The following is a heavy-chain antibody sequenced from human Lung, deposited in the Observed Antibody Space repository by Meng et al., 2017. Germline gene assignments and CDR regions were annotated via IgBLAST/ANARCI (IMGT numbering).Heavy chain of an antibody. CDR3: AKALGWGSSPDY. CDR2: INPNSGGT. CDR1: GYTFTAYY. V-gene: IGHV1-2*06. D-gene: IGHD2-21*01. J-gene: IGHJ4*02. Sequence: QVQLAQSGADVKKPGASVKVSCKASGYTFTAYYIHWVRQAPGQGLEWMGRINPNSGGTNFAQKFQGRVIMTRDTSISTAYMELSSLGFDDTAVYYCAKALGWGSSPDYWGQGILVTVSS.